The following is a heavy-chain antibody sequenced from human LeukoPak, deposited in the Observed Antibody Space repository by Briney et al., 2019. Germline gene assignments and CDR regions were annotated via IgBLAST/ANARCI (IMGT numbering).Heavy chain of an antibody. D-gene: IGHD3-22*01. CDR3: ARSGDYYDSSGYGGWFDP. Sequence: GGSLRLSCAASGFTFSSYSMNWVRQAPGKGLEWVSSISSSSSYIYYADSVKGRFTISRDNAKNSLYLQMNSLRAEDTAVYYCARSGDYYDSSGYGGWFDPWGQGTLVTVSS. V-gene: IGHV3-21*01. CDR1: GFTFSSYS. J-gene: IGHJ5*02. CDR2: ISSSSSYI.